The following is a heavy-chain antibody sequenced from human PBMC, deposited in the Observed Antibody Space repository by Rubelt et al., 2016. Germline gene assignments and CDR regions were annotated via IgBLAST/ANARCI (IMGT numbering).Heavy chain of an antibody. V-gene: IGHV7-4-1*02. CDR3: ARDLDIEQPLVAGQYWFDP. J-gene: IGHJ5*02. Sequence: KVSCKASGYTFTSYAMNWVRQAPGQGLEWMGWINTNTGNPTYAQGFTGRFVFSLDTSVSTAYLQISSLKAEDTAVYYCARDLDIEQPLVAGQYWFDPWGQGTLVTVSS. D-gene: IGHD6-13*01. CDR1: GYTFTSYA. CDR2: INTNTGNP.